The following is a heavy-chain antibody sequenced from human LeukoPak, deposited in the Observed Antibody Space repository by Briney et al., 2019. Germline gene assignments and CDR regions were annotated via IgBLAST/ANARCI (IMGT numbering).Heavy chain of an antibody. J-gene: IGHJ4*02. D-gene: IGHD5-24*01. CDR1: GFTFSSYW. CDR3: AKVQEMDTILPPFHY. Sequence: GGSLRLSCAASGFTFSSYWMHWVRQVPGKGLEWVSAISGSGGNTFYADSVKGRFTISRDNSKNTLYLQVNSLRAADTAIYYCAKVQEMDTILPPFHYWGQGTLVTVSS. CDR2: ISGSGGNT. V-gene: IGHV3-23*01.